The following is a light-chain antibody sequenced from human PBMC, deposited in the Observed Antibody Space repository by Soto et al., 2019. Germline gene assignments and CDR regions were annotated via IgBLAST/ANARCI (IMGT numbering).Light chain of an antibody. CDR2: EGS. CDR1: SSDVGSYNL. CDR3: CSYAGRSTFVV. J-gene: IGLJ2*01. Sequence: QSALTQPASVSGSPGQSITISCTGTSSDVGSYNLVSWYQQHPGKAPKLMIYEGSKRPSGVSNRLSGSKSGNTASLKISGLQAEDEADDYCCSYAGRSTFVVFGGGTKVTVL. V-gene: IGLV2-23*03.